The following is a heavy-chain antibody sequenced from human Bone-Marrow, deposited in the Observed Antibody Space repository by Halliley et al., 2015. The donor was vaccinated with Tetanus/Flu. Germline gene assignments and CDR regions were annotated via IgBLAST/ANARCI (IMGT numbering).Heavy chain of an antibody. Sequence: GLVKPSETLSLTCTVSGGAISNFYWSWIRQPPGKGLEWIGCIYHSGSTNHNPSLKSRVTISVDASKNQFSLKLTSVTAADTAMYYCARDRDVKGATGNRALWYGMDVWGQVTAVTVSS. CDR1: GGAISNFY. CDR3: ARDRDVKGATGNRALWYGMDV. CDR2: IYHSGST. V-gene: IGHV4-59*01. J-gene: IGHJ6*02. D-gene: IGHD1-26*01.